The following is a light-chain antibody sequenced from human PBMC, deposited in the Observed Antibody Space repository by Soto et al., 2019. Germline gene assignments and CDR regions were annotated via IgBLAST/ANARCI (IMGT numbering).Light chain of an antibody. CDR3: QQYNDWPPT. J-gene: IGKJ1*01. CDR2: GAS. V-gene: IGKV3-15*01. Sequence: EVVMTQSPATLSVSPGERVTLSCRASQSISSNLAWYQLKAGQTPRLLVCGASTRATGFPGKFSGSGSGTEFTLTISDLQSEDFAVYFCQQYNDWPPTFGQGTKV. CDR1: QSISSN.